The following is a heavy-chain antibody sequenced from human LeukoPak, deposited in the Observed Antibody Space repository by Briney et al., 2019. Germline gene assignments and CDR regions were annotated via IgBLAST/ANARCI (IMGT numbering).Heavy chain of an antibody. Sequence: GGSLRLSCAASGFTFSSYGMHWVRQAPGKGLEWVAVISYDGSNKYYADSVKGRFTISRDNAKNSLYLQMNSLRAEDTAVYYCARDSSSWLYYYYYYMDVWGKGTTVTVSS. J-gene: IGHJ6*03. CDR1: GFTFSSYG. V-gene: IGHV3-30*03. CDR3: ARDSSSWLYYYYYYMDV. D-gene: IGHD6-13*01. CDR2: ISYDGSNK.